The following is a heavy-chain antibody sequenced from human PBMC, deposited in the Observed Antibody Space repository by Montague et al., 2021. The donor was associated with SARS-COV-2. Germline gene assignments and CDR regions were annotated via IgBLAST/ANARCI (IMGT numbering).Heavy chain of an antibody. CDR3: ARRGRKLLPVATTIGGYDI. CDR1: GGFISSSNYY. Sequence: SETLSLTCTVSGGFISSSNYYWDWIRQPPGKGLEWLGSIYDSGSTYYXXXLKSRVTISVDTSKNHFSLKLSSVTAADTAVYYCARRGRKLLPVATTIGGYDIWGQGTMVTVSS. D-gene: IGHD5-12*01. CDR2: IYDSGST. J-gene: IGHJ3*02. V-gene: IGHV4-39*02.